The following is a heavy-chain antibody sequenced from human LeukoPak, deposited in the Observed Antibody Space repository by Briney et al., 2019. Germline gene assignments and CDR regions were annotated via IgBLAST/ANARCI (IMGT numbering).Heavy chain of an antibody. CDR2: IYYSGCT. CDR1: GGSISSSSYY. Sequence: PSETLSLTCTVSGGSISSSSYYWGWIRQPPGKGLEWSGSIYYSGCTYYNPSLKSRVTISVDTSKNQFSLKLSSVTAADTAVYYCARHLYSRYDRALDYWGQGTLVTVSS. V-gene: IGHV4-39*01. D-gene: IGHD5-12*01. J-gene: IGHJ4*02. CDR3: ARHLYSRYDRALDY.